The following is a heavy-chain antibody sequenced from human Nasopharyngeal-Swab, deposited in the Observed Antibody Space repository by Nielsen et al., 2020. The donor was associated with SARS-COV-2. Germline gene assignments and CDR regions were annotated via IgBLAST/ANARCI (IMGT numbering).Heavy chain of an antibody. CDR2: IYNSGST. CDR1: GGSTSSYY. V-gene: IGHV4-59*01. CDR3: ARVSFRTSNIVVVPYYYMDV. D-gene: IGHD2-15*01. Sequence: SETLSLTCTVSGGSTSSYYLRWIRQPTGQGLEWLGDIYNSGSTNYNPSLKSRVTISVDTSKNQFSLKLSSVTAADTAVYYCARVSFRTSNIVVVPYYYMDVWGKGTTVTVSS. J-gene: IGHJ6*03.